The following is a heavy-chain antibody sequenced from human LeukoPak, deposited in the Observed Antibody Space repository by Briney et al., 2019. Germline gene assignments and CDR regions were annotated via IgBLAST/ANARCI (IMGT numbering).Heavy chain of an antibody. CDR3: TRSGATVSGWPFPYDY. J-gene: IGHJ4*02. CDR1: GFTFGDYA. CDR2: IRSKAYGGTT. V-gene: IGHV3-49*04. D-gene: IGHD6-19*01. Sequence: PGGSLRLSCTASGFTFGDYAMSWVRRAPGKGLEWVGFIRSKAYGGTTEYAASVKGRFTISRDDSKSIAYLQMNSLKTEDTAVYYCTRSGATVSGWPFPYDYWGQGTLVTVSS.